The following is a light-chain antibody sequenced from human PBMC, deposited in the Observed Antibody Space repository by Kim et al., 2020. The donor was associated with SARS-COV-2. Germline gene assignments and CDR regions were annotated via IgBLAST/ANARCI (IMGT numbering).Light chain of an antibody. CDR1: QGISSW. CDR2: SAS. J-gene: IGKJ5*01. Sequence: ASVGDRVTITCRASQGISSWLAWYQQKPGKAPQLLIYSASSWQSGVPSRFSGSGFGTDFTLTISSLQPEDFATYYCQQTDTLPITCGQGTRLEIK. V-gene: IGKV1-12*01. CDR3: QQTDTLPIT.